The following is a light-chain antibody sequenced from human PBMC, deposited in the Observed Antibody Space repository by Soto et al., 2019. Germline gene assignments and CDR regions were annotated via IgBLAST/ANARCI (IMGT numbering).Light chain of an antibody. Sequence: QSALTQPASVSGSPGQSITIPFTGTSGDVGGYNLVSWYQQHPGKAPKLMIYEVTERPSGVSNRFSGSKSGNTASLTISGLQPDDEADYYCCSYAGNSEVFGTGTKVTVL. J-gene: IGLJ1*01. V-gene: IGLV2-23*02. CDR1: SGDVGGYNL. CDR2: EVT. CDR3: CSYAGNSEV.